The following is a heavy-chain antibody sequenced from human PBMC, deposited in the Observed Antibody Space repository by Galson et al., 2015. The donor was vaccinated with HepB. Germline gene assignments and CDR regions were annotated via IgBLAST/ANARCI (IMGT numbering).Heavy chain of an antibody. J-gene: IGHJ4*02. D-gene: IGHD2-8*02. Sequence: TLSLTCTVSGGSINSGGYYWSWIRQHPGKGLEWIGYIYYSGSTYYNPSLKSRVTISVDTSKNQFSLKLSSVTAADTAVYYCARETEYCTGGFCQYYFDYWGQGTLVAVSS. V-gene: IGHV4-31*03. CDR2: IYYSGST. CDR3: ARETEYCTGGFCQYYFDY. CDR1: GGSINSGGYY.